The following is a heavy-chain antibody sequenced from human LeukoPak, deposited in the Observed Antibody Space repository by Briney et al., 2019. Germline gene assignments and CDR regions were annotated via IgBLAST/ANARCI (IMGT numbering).Heavy chain of an antibody. J-gene: IGHJ6*02. V-gene: IGHV3-53*01. CDR1: GFTVSSNY. CDR2: IYSGGST. D-gene: IGHD3-10*01. CDR3: ARGRSGSYPLYYYYYYGMDV. Sequence: GGSLRLSRAASGFTVSSNYMSWVRQAPGKGLEWVSVIYSGGSTYYADSVKGRFTISRDNSKNTLYLQMNSLRAEDTAVYYCARGRSGSYPLYYYYYYGMDVWGQGTTDTVSS.